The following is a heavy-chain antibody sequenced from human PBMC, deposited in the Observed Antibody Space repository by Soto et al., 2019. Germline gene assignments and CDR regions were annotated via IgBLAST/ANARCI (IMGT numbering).Heavy chain of an antibody. CDR1: GFTLSSYG. V-gene: IGHV3-30*18. CDR2: MSYDGNKK. CDR3: AKGLSVIQEWIIDGH. Sequence: QVQLVESGGGMVQPGRSLRLSCAVSGFTLSSYGIHWVRQAPGKGLEWVAFMSYDGNKKYYADSVKGRFTISRDNSKNTLYLQMDSLRADDTAMYYCAKGLSVIQEWIIDGHWGQGTQVTVSS. D-gene: IGHD5-18*01. J-gene: IGHJ4*02.